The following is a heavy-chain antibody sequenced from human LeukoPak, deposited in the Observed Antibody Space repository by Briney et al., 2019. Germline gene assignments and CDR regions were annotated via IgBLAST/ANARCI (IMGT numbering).Heavy chain of an antibody. J-gene: IGHJ4*02. CDR1: GDSISTYY. Sequence: SETLSLTCTVSGDSISTYYWSWIRQPPGKGLEWIGYIHYSGSTNYNPSLKSRVTISVDTSKNQFSLKLSSVTAADTAVYYCARAWRAALPDFDYWGQGTLVTVSS. D-gene: IGHD2-15*01. V-gene: IGHV4-59*01. CDR3: ARAWRAALPDFDY. CDR2: IHYSGST.